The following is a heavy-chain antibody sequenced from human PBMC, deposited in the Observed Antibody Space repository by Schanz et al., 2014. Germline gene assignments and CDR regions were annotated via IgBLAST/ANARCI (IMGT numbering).Heavy chain of an antibody. CDR1: GFSFSTYG. D-gene: IGHD1-1*01. CDR2: ISSSSMYI. V-gene: IGHV3-21*01. CDR3: ARDQYDVGTGNPFDN. J-gene: IGHJ3*02. Sequence: EVRLVESGGGLVKPGGSLRLSCAASGFSFSTYGMTWVRQAPGKGLEWVSSISSSSMYIYQADSMRGRFTISRDNAKNSLYLQVNNLSAEDTAVHYCARDQYDVGTGNPFDNWGQGTMXTVSS.